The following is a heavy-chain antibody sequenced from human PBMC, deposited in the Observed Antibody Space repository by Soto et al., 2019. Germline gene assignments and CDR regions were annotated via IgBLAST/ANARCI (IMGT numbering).Heavy chain of an antibody. CDR2: IYHSGST. CDR1: GGSISSGGYS. D-gene: IGHD3-10*01. CDR3: ARGRVTMVRGGLRLSNPFDY. V-gene: IGHV4-30-2*01. J-gene: IGHJ4*02. Sequence: SLSLTCAVSGGSISSGGYSWSWIRQPPGKGLEWIGYIYHSGSTYYNPSLKSRVTISVDRSKNQFSLKLSSVTAADTAVYYCARGRVTMVRGGLRLSNPFDYWGQGTLVTVSS.